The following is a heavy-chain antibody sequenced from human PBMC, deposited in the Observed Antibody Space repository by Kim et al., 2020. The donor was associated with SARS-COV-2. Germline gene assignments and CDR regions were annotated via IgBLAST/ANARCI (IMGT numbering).Heavy chain of an antibody. CDR1: GFTFGDYA. J-gene: IGHJ6*02. Sequence: GGSLRLSCTASGFTFGDYAMSWVRQAPGKGLEWVGFIRSKAYGGTTEYAASVNGRFTISRDDSKSIAYLQMNSLKTEDTAVYYCTRGGESITGTTDYYYYYGMDVWGQGTTVTVS. CDR3: TRGGESITGTTDYYYYYGMDV. D-gene: IGHD1-20*01. CDR2: IRSKAYGGTT. V-gene: IGHV3-49*04.